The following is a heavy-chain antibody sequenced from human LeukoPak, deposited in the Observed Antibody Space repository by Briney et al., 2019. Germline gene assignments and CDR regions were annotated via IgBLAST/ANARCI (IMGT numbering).Heavy chain of an antibody. D-gene: IGHD3-3*01. CDR3: ARYDFWSASYYMDV. CDR1: GGSISSHY. J-gene: IGHJ6*03. CDR2: ICTSGGS. Sequence: SETLSLTCTVSGGSISSHYWSWIRQSAGKGLEWIGRICTSGGSDYSPSLKSRVTMSLDTSKNRFSLNLRSVTAADTAVYYCARYDFWSASYYMDVWGKGTTVTVSS. V-gene: IGHV4-4*07.